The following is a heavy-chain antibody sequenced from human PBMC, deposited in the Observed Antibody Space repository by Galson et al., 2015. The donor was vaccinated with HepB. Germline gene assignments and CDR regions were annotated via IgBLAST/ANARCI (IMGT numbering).Heavy chain of an antibody. Sequence: LRLSCAASGFTFSSYWMSWVRQAPGKGLEWVANIKQDGSEKYYVDSVKGRFTISRDNAKNSLYLQMNSLRAEDTAVYYCAREGCSSTSCYVPYYYYYMDVWGKGTTVTVSS. V-gene: IGHV3-7*01. CDR2: IKQDGSEK. D-gene: IGHD2-2*01. J-gene: IGHJ6*03. CDR3: AREGCSSTSCYVPYYYYYMDV. CDR1: GFTFSSYW.